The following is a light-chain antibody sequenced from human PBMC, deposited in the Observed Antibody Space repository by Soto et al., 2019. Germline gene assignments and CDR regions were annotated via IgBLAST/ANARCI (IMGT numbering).Light chain of an antibody. Sequence: EIVMTQSPATLSVSPGERATLSWRASRRVSSYLAWYQQKPGQAPRLLIYDASNRATGIPARFSGSGSGTDFTLTISSLEPEDFAVYYCQQRSDWPITFGQGTRLEIK. J-gene: IGKJ5*01. CDR1: RRVSSY. CDR2: DAS. CDR3: QQRSDWPIT. V-gene: IGKV3-11*01.